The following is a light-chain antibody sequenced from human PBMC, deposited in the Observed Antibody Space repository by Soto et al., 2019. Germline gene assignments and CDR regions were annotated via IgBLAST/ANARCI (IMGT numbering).Light chain of an antibody. CDR3: QQADSFPIT. J-gene: IGKJ5*01. CDR2: AAF. Sequence: DIQMTQSPSSVSASVGDRVTISRRASEDINSRLAWYQQKPGNAPKLLIYAAFILQSGVPSRFSGYGSGTDFTLSISSLQPEDFATYYCQQADSFPITFGQGTRLEIK. CDR1: EDINSR. V-gene: IGKV1-12*01.